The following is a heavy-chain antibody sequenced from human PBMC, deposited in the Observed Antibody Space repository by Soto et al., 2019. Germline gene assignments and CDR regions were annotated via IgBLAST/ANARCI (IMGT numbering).Heavy chain of an antibody. D-gene: IGHD4-17*01. CDR3: ATGPMTTVTRNEYYFDY. CDR2: INPSGGST. CDR1: GYTFTSYY. J-gene: IGHJ4*02. Sequence: ASVKVSCKASGYTFTSYYMHWVRQAPGQGLEWMGIINPSGGSTSYAQKFQGRVTMTRDTSTSTVYMELSSLRSEDTAVYYCATGPMTTVTRNEYYFDYWGQGTLVTVSS. V-gene: IGHV1-46*03.